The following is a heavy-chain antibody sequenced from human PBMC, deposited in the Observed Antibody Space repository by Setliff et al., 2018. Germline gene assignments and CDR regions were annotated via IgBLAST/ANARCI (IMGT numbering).Heavy chain of an antibody. D-gene: IGHD3-22*01. V-gene: IGHV1-69*13. CDR2: IIPIFGTA. CDR1: GGTFSSYV. Sequence: GASVKVSCKASGGTFSSYVINWVRQAPRQGLEWMGGIIPIFGTANYAQKFQGRVTITADESTNTAYMELSSLRYEDTAVYYCTRQTSPHPDSSGYYYDLTFYYYMDVWGKGTTVTVSS. J-gene: IGHJ6*03. CDR3: TRQTSPHPDSSGYYYDLTFYYYMDV.